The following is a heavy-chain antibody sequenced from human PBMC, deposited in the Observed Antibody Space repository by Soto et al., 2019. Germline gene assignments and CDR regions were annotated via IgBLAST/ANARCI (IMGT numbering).Heavy chain of an antibody. V-gene: IGHV1-58*01. D-gene: IGHD1-26*01. CDR1: GFTFTSSA. Sequence: SVKVSCKASGFTFTSSAVQWVRQARGQRLEWIGWIDVGSGNTNYAQKFQERVTITRDMSTSTAYMELSSLRSEDTAVYYCAAAGAIVGATGYYFDYWGQGTLVTVSS. CDR3: AAAGAIVGATGYYFDY. J-gene: IGHJ4*02. CDR2: IDVGSGNT.